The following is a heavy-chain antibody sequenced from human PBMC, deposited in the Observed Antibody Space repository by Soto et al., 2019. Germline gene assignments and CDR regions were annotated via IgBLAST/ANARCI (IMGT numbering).Heavy chain of an antibody. D-gene: IGHD3-16*01. J-gene: IGHJ4*02. CDR1: DVSISSITNTNW. CDR3: ARVLFGGVTAL. V-gene: IGHV4-4*02. CDR2: VYHSGST. Sequence: TSETLSLTCAVSDVSISSITNTNWWSWVRQPPGRGLEWIGEVYHSGSTNYNPSLKSRVTISVDKSKNQFSLKLSSVTAADTAVYYCARVLFGGVTALWGQGTLVTVSS.